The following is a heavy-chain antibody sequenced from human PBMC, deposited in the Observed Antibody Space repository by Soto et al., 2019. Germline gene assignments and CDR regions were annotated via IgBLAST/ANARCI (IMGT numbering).Heavy chain of an antibody. D-gene: IGHD3-22*01. J-gene: IGHJ5*02. V-gene: IGHV3-48*02. Sequence: GGPLRLSCSASGFTFSSYSMHWVRQAPGKGLEWVSYISSSSSTIYYADSVKGRFTISRDNAKNSLYLQMNSLRDEDTAVYYCARTYYYDSSGPGFDPWGQGTLVTVAS. CDR1: GFTFSSYS. CDR2: ISSSSSTI. CDR3: ARTYYYDSSGPGFDP.